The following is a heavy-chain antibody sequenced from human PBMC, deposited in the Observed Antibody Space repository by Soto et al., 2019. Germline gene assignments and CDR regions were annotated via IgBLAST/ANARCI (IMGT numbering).Heavy chain of an antibody. Sequence: GGSLRLSCAASGFTFSNAWMSWVRQAPGKGLEWVGRIKSKTDGGTTDYAAPVKGRFTISRDDSKNTLYLQMNSLKTEDTAVYYCTTRFQSNWGSLADAFDIWGQGTMVTVSS. D-gene: IGHD7-27*01. CDR1: GFTFSNAW. CDR2: IKSKTDGGTT. V-gene: IGHV3-15*01. J-gene: IGHJ3*02. CDR3: TTRFQSNWGSLADAFDI.